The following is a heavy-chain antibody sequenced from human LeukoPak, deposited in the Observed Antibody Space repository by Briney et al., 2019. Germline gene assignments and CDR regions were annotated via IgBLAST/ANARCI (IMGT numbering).Heavy chain of an antibody. CDR1: GFTFSSYG. J-gene: IGHJ4*02. D-gene: IGHD2-2*01. CDR2: IWYDGSNK. CDR3: ARDLGYCSSTSCYGPDY. Sequence: GRSLRLSCAASGFTFSSYGMHWVRQAPGKGLEWVAVIWYDGSNKYYADSVKGRFTISRDNSKNALYLQMNSLRAEDTAVYYCARDLGYCSSTSCYGPDYWGQGTLVTVSS. V-gene: IGHV3-33*01.